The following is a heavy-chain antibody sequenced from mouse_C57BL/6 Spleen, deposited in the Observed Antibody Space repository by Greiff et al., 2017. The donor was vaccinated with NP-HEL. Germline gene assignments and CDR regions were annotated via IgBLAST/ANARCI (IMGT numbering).Heavy chain of an antibody. CDR3: ASNSNYGGFAY. CDR2: IWGVGST. Sequence: VKLMESGPGLVAPSQSLSITCTVSGFSLTSYGVDWVRQSPGKGLEWLGVIWGVGSTNYNSALKSRLSISKDNSKSQVFLKMNSLQTDDTAMYYCASNSNYGGFAYWGQGTLVTVSA. CDR1: GFSLTSYG. V-gene: IGHV2-6*01. D-gene: IGHD2-5*01. J-gene: IGHJ3*01.